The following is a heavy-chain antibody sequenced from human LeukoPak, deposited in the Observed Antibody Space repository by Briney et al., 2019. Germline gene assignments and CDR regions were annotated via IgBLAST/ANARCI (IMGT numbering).Heavy chain of an antibody. Sequence: GASVKVSCKASGYTFTSYGISWVRQAPGQGLEWMGLISTYNGNTNYAQKFQGKVTMTTDTSTNTAYMELRSLRSDDTAVYYCARDSMPRSFDYWGQGTLVTVSS. CDR3: ARDSMPRSFDY. J-gene: IGHJ4*02. CDR1: GYTFTSYG. CDR2: ISTYNGNT. V-gene: IGHV1-18*01. D-gene: IGHD2/OR15-2a*01.